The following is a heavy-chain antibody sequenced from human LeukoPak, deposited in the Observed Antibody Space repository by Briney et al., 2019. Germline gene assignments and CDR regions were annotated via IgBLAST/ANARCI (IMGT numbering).Heavy chain of an antibody. J-gene: IGHJ4*02. D-gene: IGHD6-13*01. V-gene: IGHV4-59*06. CDR2: INYSGST. CDR1: GGSITSYY. Sequence: SETLSLTCTVSGGSITSYYWSWVRQHPGKGLEWIGYINYSGSTYYNPSLKSRVTISIDTSKNQFSLNLSSVTAADTAVYYCARVREAAAVLDYWGQGTLVTVSS. CDR3: ARVREAAAVLDY.